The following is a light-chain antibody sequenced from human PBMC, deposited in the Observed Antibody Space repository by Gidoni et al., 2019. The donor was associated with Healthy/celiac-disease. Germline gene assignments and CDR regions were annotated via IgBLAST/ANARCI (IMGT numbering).Light chain of an antibody. CDR3: QQYGSSPRVT. V-gene: IGKV3-20*01. J-gene: IGKJ5*01. CDR2: GAS. CDR1: QSVSSSY. Sequence: EIVLTTSPGTLSLSPGERADLSCRASQSVSSSYLAWYQQKPGQSPRLLIYGASSRATGIPDRFSGSGSGTDFTLTISRLEPEDFAVYYCQQYGSSPRVTFGQGTRLEIK.